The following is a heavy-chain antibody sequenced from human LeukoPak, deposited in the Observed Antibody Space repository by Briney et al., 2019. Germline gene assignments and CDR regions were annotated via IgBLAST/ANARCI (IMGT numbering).Heavy chain of an antibody. J-gene: IGHJ6*03. CDR2: INPSGGST. CDR1: GYTFTSYY. D-gene: IGHD4-17*01. CDR3: AREVYQSYGDSRYYYYMDV. V-gene: IGHV1-46*01. Sequence: GASVKVSCKASGYTFTSYYMHWVRQAPGQGLEWMGIINPSGGSTSYAQKFQGRVTMTRDMSTSTVYMELSSLRSEDTAVYYCAREVYQSYGDSRYYYYMDVWGKGTTVTVSS.